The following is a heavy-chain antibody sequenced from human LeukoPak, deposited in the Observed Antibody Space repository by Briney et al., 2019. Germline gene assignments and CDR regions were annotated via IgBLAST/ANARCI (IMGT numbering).Heavy chain of an antibody. CDR3: ASLRVPGYFDY. J-gene: IGHJ4*03. Sequence: SETLSLTCTVSGVSITTYYWSWIRQPPGKGLEWIGYIYHSGSTNYNPSLESRVTISVDTSKNEFSLKLTSVTAADTAVFYCASLRVPGYFDYWGQGTLVTVSS. CDR1: GVSITTYY. D-gene: IGHD3-16*01. V-gene: IGHV4-59*13. CDR2: IYHSGST.